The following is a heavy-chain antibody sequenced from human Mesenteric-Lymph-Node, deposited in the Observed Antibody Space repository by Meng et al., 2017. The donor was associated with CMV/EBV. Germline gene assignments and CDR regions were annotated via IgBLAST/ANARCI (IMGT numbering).Heavy chain of an antibody. V-gene: IGHV5-51*01. CDR3: ARTRVAGYYYYGMDV. D-gene: IGHD2-15*01. CDR1: GYSFTNYW. CDR2: IYPGDSDT. Sequence: GGSLRLSCEGSGYSFTNYWIGWVRQMPGKGLEWMGIIYPGDSDTRYSPSFRGQVTISADKSISTAYLQWSSLKASDTAMYYCARTRVAGYYYYGMDVWGQGTTVTVSS. J-gene: IGHJ6*02.